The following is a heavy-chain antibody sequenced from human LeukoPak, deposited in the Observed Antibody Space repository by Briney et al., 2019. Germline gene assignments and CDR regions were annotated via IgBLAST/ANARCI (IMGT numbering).Heavy chain of an antibody. V-gene: IGHV1-2*02. J-gene: IGHJ4*02. CDR3: ARGPIGGLRKGFDL. CDR1: GYTFTSYA. D-gene: IGHD1-26*01. CDR2: INTHSGAT. Sequence: ASVKVSCKASGYTFTSYAMNWVRQAPGQGLKWMGCINTHSGATNYAQHFQGRVTMTTDTSVTTAYMDLDGLKSDDAAVYFCARGPIGGLRKGFDLWGQGTLVTVSS.